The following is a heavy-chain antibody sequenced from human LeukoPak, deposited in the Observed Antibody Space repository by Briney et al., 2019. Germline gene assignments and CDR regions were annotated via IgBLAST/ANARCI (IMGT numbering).Heavy chain of an antibody. Sequence: SETLSLTCTVSGGSISSYYWSWIRQPAGKGLEWIGRIYTSGSTNYNPSLKSRVTMSVDTSKNQFSLKLSSVTAADTAVYYCAGNYYDSSGFYQFDYWGQGTLVTVSS. J-gene: IGHJ4*02. D-gene: IGHD3-22*01. CDR1: GGSISSYY. V-gene: IGHV4-4*07. CDR3: AGNYYDSSGFYQFDY. CDR2: IYTSGST.